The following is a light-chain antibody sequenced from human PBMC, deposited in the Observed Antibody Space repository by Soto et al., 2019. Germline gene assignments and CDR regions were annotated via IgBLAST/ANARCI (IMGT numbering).Light chain of an antibody. CDR3: SSYTSSSTLHYV. V-gene: IGLV2-14*01. CDR1: SSDVGGYNY. Sequence: QSALTQPASVSGSPGQSITISCTGTSSDVGGYNYVSWYQQHPGKAPKLVIYEVSNRPSGVSNRFSGSMSGNTASLTISGRQAEDEADYYCSSYTSSSTLHYVFGTGTKVTVL. J-gene: IGLJ1*01. CDR2: EVS.